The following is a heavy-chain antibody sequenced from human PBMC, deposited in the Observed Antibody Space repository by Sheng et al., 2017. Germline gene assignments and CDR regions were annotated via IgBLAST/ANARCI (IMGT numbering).Heavy chain of an antibody. CDR2: LNVDGTIT. J-gene: IGHJ3*01. Sequence: EVQLVESGGGIVQPGGSLRLSCAASGFTFSSFWMHWVRQSPGKGLEWVARLNVDGTITTYAEAVQGRFSISRRQRQGHDVSLHEQSGESRTRAVYYCARGLLGTAVGLIVWGQGTVITV. CDR3: ARGLLGTAVGLIV. D-gene: IGHD3-22*01. V-gene: IGHV3-74*01. CDR1: GFTFSSFW.